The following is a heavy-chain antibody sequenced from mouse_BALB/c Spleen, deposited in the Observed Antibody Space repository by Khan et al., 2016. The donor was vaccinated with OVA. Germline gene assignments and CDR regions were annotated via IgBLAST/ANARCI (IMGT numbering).Heavy chain of an antibody. Sequence: EVQLQESGPSLVKPSQTLSLTCSVTGDSITSGYWSWIRKFPGNKLEYMGYMIYSGNTYYIHSLKSRISITRHTSKNQYYLQLNSVTTEDTATYYCARSTYRYAFAYWGQGTLVTVSA. CDR3: ARSTYRYAFAY. V-gene: IGHV3-8*02. D-gene: IGHD2-14*01. CDR1: GDSITSGY. J-gene: IGHJ3*01. CDR2: MIYSGNT.